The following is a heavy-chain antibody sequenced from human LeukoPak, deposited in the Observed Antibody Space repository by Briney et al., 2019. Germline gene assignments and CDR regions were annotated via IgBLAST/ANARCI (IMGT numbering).Heavy chain of an antibody. D-gene: IGHD2-15*01. V-gene: IGHV5-51*03. CDR2: IYPGDSDA. Sequence: GESLTVSCTGSGYSFSSYWIGWVRQMPGKGLEWMGIIYPGDSDAIYSPSFQGQVTISADKSISTAYLQWSSLKASDTAMYYCASSRGGGFDYWGQGTLVTVSS. CDR1: GYSFSSYW. J-gene: IGHJ4*02. CDR3: ASSRGGGFDY.